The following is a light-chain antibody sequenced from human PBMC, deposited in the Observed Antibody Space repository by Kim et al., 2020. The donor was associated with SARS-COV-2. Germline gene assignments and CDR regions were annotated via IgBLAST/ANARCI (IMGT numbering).Light chain of an antibody. V-gene: IGKV1-5*01. Sequence: DIQMTQSPSTLSASVGDRVTITCRSSQSISNYLAWYQQKPGKAPNLLIYDASSLESGVPSRFSGSGSGTEFTLTISSLQPDDFATYYCQQYYSYPWTFGQGTKVDIK. CDR1: QSISNY. CDR3: QQYYSYPWT. J-gene: IGKJ1*01. CDR2: DAS.